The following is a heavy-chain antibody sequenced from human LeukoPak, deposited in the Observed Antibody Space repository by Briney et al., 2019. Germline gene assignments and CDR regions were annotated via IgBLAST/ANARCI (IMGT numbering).Heavy chain of an antibody. CDR3: AREPRPYYYDSSGYYYDAFDI. CDR2: ISHTGGST. V-gene: IGHV3-23*01. J-gene: IGHJ3*02. CDR1: GFTFSSYA. D-gene: IGHD3-22*01. Sequence: GGSLRLSCAASGFTFSSYAMSWVRQAPGKGLEWVSIISHTGGSTYYADSVKGRFTISRDNSKNTLYVQINSLRAEDTAVYYCAREPRPYYYDSSGYYYDAFDIWGQGTMVTVSS.